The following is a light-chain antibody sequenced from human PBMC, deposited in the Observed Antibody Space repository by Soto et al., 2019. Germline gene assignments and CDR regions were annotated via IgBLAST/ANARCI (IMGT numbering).Light chain of an antibody. J-gene: IGLJ6*01. Sequence: SALTQPASVSGSPGQSITISCAGTGSDVGAYNYVSWYQHHPGKAPKLMIYDVNNRPSGDSNRFSGSKSGNTASLTISGLQADDEADYYCSSWTSGATYVFGSGTKLAVL. CDR2: DVN. CDR1: GSDVGAYNY. CDR3: SSWTSGATYV. V-gene: IGLV2-14*03.